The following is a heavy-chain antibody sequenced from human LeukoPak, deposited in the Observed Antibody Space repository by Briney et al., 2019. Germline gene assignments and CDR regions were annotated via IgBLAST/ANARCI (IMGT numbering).Heavy chain of an antibody. V-gene: IGHV4-59*07. CDR2: IYYSGST. CDR3: GCRIYHPSLKRRVPMTLDTFTNHFSMNLISVNAADMAVYYCAILYYGSRGYYPFDS. D-gene: IGHD3-10*01. CDR1: GLSISSYY. Sequence: DTLTLTCTVSGLSISSYYLIWLRQPPGKGLDWVAGIYYSGSTNYHPSVKSRFTISVDTSKNQLSLKMNCLTAAAAAGYYRGCRIYHPSLKRRVPMTLDTFTNHFSMNLISVNAADMAVYYCAILYYGSRGYYPFDSWGQGTLVTVSS. J-gene: IGHJ4*02.